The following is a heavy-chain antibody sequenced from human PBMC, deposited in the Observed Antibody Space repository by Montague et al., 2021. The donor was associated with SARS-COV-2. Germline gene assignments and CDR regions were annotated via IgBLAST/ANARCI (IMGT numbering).Heavy chain of an antibody. D-gene: IGHD3-10*01. CDR1: GYSINSNYY. Sequence: SETLSLTCTVSGYSINSNYYWGWIRQPPGKGLEWIGCSYHSGTTRYHPSLKSRVTISLDTSNNHFSLKVTSVTAADTAVYYCARAPYYGPGKLYQFDYWGRGTLVTVSS. CDR2: SYHSGTT. J-gene: IGHJ4*02. V-gene: IGHV4-38-2*02. CDR3: ARAPYYGPGKLYQFDY.